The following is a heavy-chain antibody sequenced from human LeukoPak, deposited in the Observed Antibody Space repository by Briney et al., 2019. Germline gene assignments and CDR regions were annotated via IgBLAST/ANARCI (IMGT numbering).Heavy chain of an antibody. CDR2: IIPILGIA. CDR1: GGTFSSYA. CDR3: ARSFGTWEPYLGY. J-gene: IGHJ4*02. Sequence: SVKVSCKASGGTFSSYAISWVRQAPGQGLEWMGRIIPILGIANYAQKFQGRVTITADKSTSTAYMELSSLRSEDTAVYYCARSFGTWEPYLGYWGRGALVTVSS. V-gene: IGHV1-69*04. D-gene: IGHD1-26*01.